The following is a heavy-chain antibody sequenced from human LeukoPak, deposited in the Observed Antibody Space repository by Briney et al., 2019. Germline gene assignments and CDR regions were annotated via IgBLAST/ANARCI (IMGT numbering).Heavy chain of an antibody. J-gene: IGHJ4*02. CDR2: IIPILGIA. D-gene: IGHD2-15*01. CDR1: GYTFTSYA. Sequence: SVKVSCKASGYTFTSYAISWVRQAPGQGLEWMGRIIPILGIANYAQKFQGRVTITADKSTSTAYMELSSLRSEDTAVYYCARDLLEDPNIVVVVAATDYWGQGTLVTVSS. CDR3: ARDLLEDPNIVVVVAATDY. V-gene: IGHV1-69*04.